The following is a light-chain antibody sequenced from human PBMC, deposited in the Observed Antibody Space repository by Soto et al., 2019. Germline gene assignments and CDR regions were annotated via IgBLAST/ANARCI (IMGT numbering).Light chain of an antibody. CDR1: QGISSF. V-gene: IGKV1-9*01. CDR3: QQLNSYPLT. J-gene: IGKJ1*01. CDR2: PAS. Sequence: DIQLTQSPSFLSASVGDRVTITCRASQGISSFLAWYQQKPGKAPKLLIYPASTLQSGVPSRFSGSGSGTEFTLTISSLQPEDFATYYCQQLNSYPLTFGQGTKVEIK.